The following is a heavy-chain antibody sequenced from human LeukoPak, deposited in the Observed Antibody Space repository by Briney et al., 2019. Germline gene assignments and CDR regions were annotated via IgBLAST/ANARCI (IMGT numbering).Heavy chain of an antibody. Sequence: GGSLRLSCAAAGFTRSAYWMLWLRPAPGRGRVGVLLINSDGSSTKYADSVKGRITIFRANAKNTLYLQKNSLRAEDTAVYYGAKSRRAGGYGYESAYFYYYYMDVWGKGTTVTVSS. CDR3: AKSRRAGGYGYESAYFYYYYMDV. J-gene: IGHJ6*03. CDR2: INSDGSST. CDR1: GFTRSAYW. D-gene: IGHD5-12*01. V-gene: IGHV3-74*01.